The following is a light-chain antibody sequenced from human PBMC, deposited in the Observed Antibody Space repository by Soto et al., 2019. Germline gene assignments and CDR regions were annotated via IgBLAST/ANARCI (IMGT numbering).Light chain of an antibody. Sequence: QSVLTQPHSASGTPGQRVTISCSGSSSNIGTSSVHWSQQLPGTAPKLLISTTNQRPSGVPGRFSGSKSGTSASLAISGLQSEDEADYYCAAWDDSLNGHVFGTGTKVTVL. CDR1: SSNIGTSS. J-gene: IGLJ1*01. CDR2: TTN. CDR3: AAWDDSLNGHV. V-gene: IGLV1-44*01.